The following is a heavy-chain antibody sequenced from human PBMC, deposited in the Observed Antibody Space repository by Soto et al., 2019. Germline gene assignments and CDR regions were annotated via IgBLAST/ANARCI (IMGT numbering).Heavy chain of an antibody. CDR3: ARDRNLTYDILTGYWIGDPDAFDI. V-gene: IGHV1-69*04. J-gene: IGHJ3*02. CDR2: IIPILGIA. D-gene: IGHD3-9*01. CDR1: GGTFSSYT. Sequence: GASVKVSCKASGGTFSSYTISWVRQAPGQGLEWMGRIIPILGIANYAQKFQGRVTITADKSTSTAYMELSSLRSEDTAVYYCARDRNLTYDILTGYWIGDPDAFDIWGQGTMVTVSS.